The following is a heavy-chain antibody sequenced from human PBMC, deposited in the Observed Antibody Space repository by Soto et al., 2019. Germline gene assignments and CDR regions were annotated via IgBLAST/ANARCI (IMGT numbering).Heavy chain of an antibody. D-gene: IGHD6-13*01. CDR3: ARIASAGRGWDV. J-gene: IGHJ6*02. V-gene: IGHV3-7*01. CDR2: IKQDGSEK. CDR1: GFTFSSYW. Sequence: EVQLVESGGGLVQPGGSLRLSCAASGFTFSSYWMSWVRQAPVKGLEWVGNIKQDGSEKNYVDFMEGRFTISRDNAENSLYLKRNSRRAEDTAVYYGARIASAGRGWDVWGQGTTVVVSS.